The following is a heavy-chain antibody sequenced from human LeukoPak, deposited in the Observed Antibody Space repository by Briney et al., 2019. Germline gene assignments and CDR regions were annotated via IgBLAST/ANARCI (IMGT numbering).Heavy chain of an antibody. V-gene: IGHV6-1*01. CDR3: ARSQIPYSSSWYGFDP. CDR2: TYYRSKWYN. CDR1: GDSFSSNSAA. D-gene: IGHD6-13*01. Sequence: SQTLSLTCAISGDSFSSNSAAWNWIRQSPSRGLEWLGRTYYRSKWYNDYAVSVKSRITINPDTSKNQFSLQLNSVTPEDTAVYYCARSQIPYSSSWYGFDPWGQGTLVTVSS. J-gene: IGHJ5*02.